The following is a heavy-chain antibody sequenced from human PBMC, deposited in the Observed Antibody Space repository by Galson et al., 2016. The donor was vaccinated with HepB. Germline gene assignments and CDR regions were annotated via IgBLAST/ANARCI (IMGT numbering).Heavy chain of an antibody. CDR2: IKSDGSIT. CDR1: GFSFSINW. J-gene: IGHJ4*02. V-gene: IGHV3-74*03. D-gene: IGHD5-12*01. Sequence: SLRLSCAASGFSFSINWMHWVRQAPGQGLVWVSRIKSDGSITTYADSVKGRFTISRDNAKNTLYLQMNSLRAEDTAVYYCVSQFSGSGYWGQGTLVTVSS. CDR3: VSQFSGSGY.